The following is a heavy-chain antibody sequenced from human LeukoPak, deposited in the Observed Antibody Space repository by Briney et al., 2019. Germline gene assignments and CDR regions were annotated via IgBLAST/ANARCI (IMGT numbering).Heavy chain of an antibody. CDR1: GFTFSSYA. CDR3: ARDREIVVAPGPFLDY. D-gene: IGHD3-22*01. V-gene: IGHV3-30*04. J-gene: IGHJ4*02. CDR2: IPYDGRNK. Sequence: GGSLRLSCAAPGFTFSSYAMPWVRQAPAKGLEWVAVIPYDGRNKYYADSVKGRFTISRDNSKNTLYLQMNSLRAEDTAVYYCARDREIVVAPGPFLDYWGQGTLVTVSS.